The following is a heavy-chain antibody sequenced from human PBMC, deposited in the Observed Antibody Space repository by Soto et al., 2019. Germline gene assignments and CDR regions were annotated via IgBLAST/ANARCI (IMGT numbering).Heavy chain of an antibody. CDR2: IYYSGST. CDR1: GGSIRSGDYY. D-gene: IGHD5-18*01. J-gene: IGHJ5*02. V-gene: IGHV4-30-4*01. Sequence: QVQLQESGPGLVKPSQTLSLTCTVSGGSIRSGDYYWSWIRQPPGKGLEWIGYIYYSGSTYYNPYLKSRVTISVDTSKNQFSLKLSSVTAADTAVYYCAGIQSKRLSGLDPWGQGTLVTVSS. CDR3: AGIQSKRLSGLDP.